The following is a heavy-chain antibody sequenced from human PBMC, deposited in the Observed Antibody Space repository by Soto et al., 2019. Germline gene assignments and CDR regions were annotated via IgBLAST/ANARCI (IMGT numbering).Heavy chain of an antibody. CDR1: GGSISSSSYY. V-gene: IGHV4-39*01. J-gene: IGHJ6*02. CDR2: IYYSGST. CDR3: ARSMSSSPPFYYYYGMDV. Sequence: SETLSLTYTVSGGSISSSSYYWGWIRQPPGKGLEWIGSIYYSGSTYYNPSLKSRVTISVDTSKNQFSLKLSSVTAADTAVYYCARSMSSSPPFYYYYGMDVWGQGTTVTVSS. D-gene: IGHD6-6*01.